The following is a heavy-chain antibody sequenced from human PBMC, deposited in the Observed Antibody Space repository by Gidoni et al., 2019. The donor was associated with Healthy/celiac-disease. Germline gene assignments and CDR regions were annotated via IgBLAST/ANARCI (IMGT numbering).Heavy chain of an antibody. D-gene: IGHD3-22*01. CDR1: GFTLDEYD. CDR3: AKEELLDYDSSGYYRARWPFDY. Sequence: EVQLVESGGGLVQPGRSLRRACAAAGFTLDEYDRHGVRQAPGKGLEWVSGISWNSGRIGYADSVKGRFPISRDHAKNSLYLQMNSLRAEDTALYYCAKEELLDYDSSGYYRARWPFDYWGQGTLVTVSS. CDR2: ISWNSGRI. J-gene: IGHJ4*02. V-gene: IGHV3-9*01.